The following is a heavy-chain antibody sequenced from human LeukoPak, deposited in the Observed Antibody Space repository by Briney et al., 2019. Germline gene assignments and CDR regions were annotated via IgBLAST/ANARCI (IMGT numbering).Heavy chain of an antibody. V-gene: IGHV1-2*02. CDR3: AREGVDIVATIGEDY. CDR2: INPNSGGT. Sequence: GASVKVSCKASGYTFTGYYMHWVRQAPGQGLEWMGWINPNSGGTNYAQKFQGRVTMTRDTSISTAYMELSRLRSDDTAVYYCAREGVDIVATIGEDYWGQGTLVTVSS. CDR1: GYTFTGYY. J-gene: IGHJ4*02. D-gene: IGHD5-12*01.